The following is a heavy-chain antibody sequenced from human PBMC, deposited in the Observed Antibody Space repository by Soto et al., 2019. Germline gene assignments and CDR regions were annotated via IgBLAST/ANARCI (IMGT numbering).Heavy chain of an antibody. V-gene: IGHV3-15*07. D-gene: IGHD6-13*01. CDR1: GFTFSNAW. Sequence: GGSLRLSCAASGFTFSNAWMNWVRQAPGKGLEWVGRIKSKTDGGTTDYAAPVKDRFTISRDDSKNTLYLQMNSLKTEDTAVYYCTTVSSTRWLLVAAAGLDFGDYYGMDVWGQGTTVTVSS. CDR2: IKSKTDGGTT. CDR3: TTVSSTRWLLVAAAGLDFGDYYGMDV. J-gene: IGHJ6*02.